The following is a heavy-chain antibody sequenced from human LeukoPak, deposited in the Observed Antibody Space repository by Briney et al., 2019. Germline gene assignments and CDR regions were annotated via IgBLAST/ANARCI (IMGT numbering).Heavy chain of an antibody. J-gene: IGHJ3*02. V-gene: IGHV4-39*01. CDR3: ARRTTTVVTPGAFDI. CDR2: IYYSGST. CDR1: GGSISSGNYY. Sequence: PSETLSLTCTVSGGSISSGNYYWGWIRQPPGKGLEWIGSIYYSGSTYYNPSLKSRVTISVDTSKNQFSLKLSSVTAADTAVYYCARRTTTVVTPGAFDIWGQGTMVTVSS. D-gene: IGHD4-23*01.